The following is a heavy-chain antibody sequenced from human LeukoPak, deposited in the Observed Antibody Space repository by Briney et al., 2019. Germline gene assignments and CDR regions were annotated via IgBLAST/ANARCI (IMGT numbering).Heavy chain of an antibody. CDR3: ATNTGTVFDY. J-gene: IGHJ4*02. CDR1: GGSISSSSYY. Sequence: SGTLSLTCTVSGGSISSSSYYWGWIRQPPGKGLEWIGYVYYSGSTEYNPSLRSRVTISLEMSKHQFSLNVTSVTAADTAVYYCATNTGTVFDYWGQGALVTVSS. CDR2: VYYSGST. V-gene: IGHV4-61*05. D-gene: IGHD7-27*01.